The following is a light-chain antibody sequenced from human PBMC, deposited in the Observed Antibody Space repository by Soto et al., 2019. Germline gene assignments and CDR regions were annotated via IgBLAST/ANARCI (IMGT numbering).Light chain of an antibody. V-gene: IGLV2-11*01. Sequence: SALTQPHSVSGSPGKSVTISCTGTSSDVGGYNFVSWYQQHPGKVPKLMIYDVTIRPSGVPDRFSGSKSGNTASLTISGLQADDEADYYCCSFVGTDSSFVFGSGTKVTVL. J-gene: IGLJ1*01. CDR1: SSDVGGYNF. CDR3: CSFVGTDSSFV. CDR2: DVT.